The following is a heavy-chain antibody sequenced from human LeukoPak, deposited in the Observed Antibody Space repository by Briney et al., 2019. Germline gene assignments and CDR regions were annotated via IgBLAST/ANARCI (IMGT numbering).Heavy chain of an antibody. CDR1: GGSFSSGGYY. J-gene: IGHJ3*02. Sequence: PSETLSLTCTVSGGSFSSGGYYWSWIRQHPGKGLEWIGYIYYSGSTYYNPSLKSRVTISVDTSKNQFSLKLSSVTAADTAVYYCARAVTIFERRAFDIWGQGTMVTVSS. D-gene: IGHD3-3*01. CDR2: IYYSGST. CDR3: ARAVTIFERRAFDI. V-gene: IGHV4-31*03.